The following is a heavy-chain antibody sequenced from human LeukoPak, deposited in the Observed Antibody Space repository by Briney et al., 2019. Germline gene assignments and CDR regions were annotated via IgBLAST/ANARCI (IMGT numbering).Heavy chain of an antibody. D-gene: IGHD6-19*01. CDR1: GGSISSYH. J-gene: IGHJ3*02. V-gene: IGHV4-59*01. Sequence: SETLSLTCTVSGGSISSYHWSWIRQPPGKGLEWIGYIYYSGSTNYNPSLKSRVTISVDTSKNQFSLKLSSVTAADTAVYYCASLIAVASNDAFDIWGQGTMVTVSS. CDR2: IYYSGST. CDR3: ASLIAVASNDAFDI.